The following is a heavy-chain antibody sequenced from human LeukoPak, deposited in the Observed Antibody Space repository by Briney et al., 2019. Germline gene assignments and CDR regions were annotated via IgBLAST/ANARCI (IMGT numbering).Heavy chain of an antibody. Sequence: GGSLRLSCAASGFTFSSYAMSWVRQAPGKGLEWVSAISGSGGSTYYADSVKGRFTISRDNSKNTLYLQMNSLRAEDTPVYYCAKARYDFWSGYYGYMDVWGKGTTVTVSS. CDR2: ISGSGGST. CDR1: GFTFSSYA. D-gene: IGHD3-3*01. V-gene: IGHV3-23*01. CDR3: AKARYDFWSGYYGYMDV. J-gene: IGHJ6*03.